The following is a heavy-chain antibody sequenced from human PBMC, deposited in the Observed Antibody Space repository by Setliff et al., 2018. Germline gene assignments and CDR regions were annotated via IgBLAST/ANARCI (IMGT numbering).Heavy chain of an antibody. CDR1: GYTFTNYW. Sequence: GESLKISCKGSGYTFTNYWIGWVRQMPGKGLEWMGIIYPGDSDTRYSPSFQGQVTISVDKSSNTAYLQWSSLKASDTAMYYCARDTNYEGAYDSWGQGTLVTVSS. J-gene: IGHJ4*02. D-gene: IGHD3-3*01. CDR2: IYPGDSDT. V-gene: IGHV5-51*01. CDR3: ARDTNYEGAYDS.